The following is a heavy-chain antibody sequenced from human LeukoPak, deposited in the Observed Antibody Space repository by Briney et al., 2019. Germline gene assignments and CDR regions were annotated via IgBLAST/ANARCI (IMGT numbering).Heavy chain of an antibody. D-gene: IGHD5-24*01. CDR3: ATGSRRDGYNPYYYYYYGMDV. CDR1: GYTLTELS. J-gene: IGHJ6*02. Sequence: ASVKVSCKVSGYTLTELSMHWVRQAPGKGLEWMGGFDPEDGETIYAQKFQGRVTMIEDTSTDTAYMELSSLRSEDTAVYYCATGSRRDGYNPYYYYYYGMDVWGQGTTVTVSS. V-gene: IGHV1-24*01. CDR2: FDPEDGET.